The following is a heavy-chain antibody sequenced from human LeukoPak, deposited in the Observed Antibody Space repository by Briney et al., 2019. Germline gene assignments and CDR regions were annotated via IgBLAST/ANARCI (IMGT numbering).Heavy chain of an antibody. CDR2: ISSSSSYI. V-gene: IGHV3-21*01. Sequence: PGRSLRLSCAASGFTFSSYAMHWVRQAPGKGLEWVSSISSSSSYIYYADSVKGRFTISRDNAKNSLYLQMNSLRAEDTAVYYCARVVSDDSSGYYLDYWGQGTLVTVSS. CDR3: ARVVSDDSSGYYLDY. J-gene: IGHJ4*02. CDR1: GFTFSSYA. D-gene: IGHD3-22*01.